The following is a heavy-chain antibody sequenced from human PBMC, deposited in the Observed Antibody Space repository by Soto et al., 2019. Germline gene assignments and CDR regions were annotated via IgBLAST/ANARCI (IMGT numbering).Heavy chain of an antibody. V-gene: IGHV1-46*03. D-gene: IGHD3-9*01. J-gene: IGHJ4*02. CDR3: ARTRETIRYFDWLLYTSPFDY. CDR2: INPSGGST. CDR1: GYTFTSYY. Sequence: GASVKVSCKASGYTFTSYYMHWVRQAPGQGLEWMGIINPSGGSTSYAQKIQGRVTMTRDTSTSTVYMELSSLRSEDTAVYYCARTRETIRYFDWLLYTSPFDYWGQGTLVTVSS.